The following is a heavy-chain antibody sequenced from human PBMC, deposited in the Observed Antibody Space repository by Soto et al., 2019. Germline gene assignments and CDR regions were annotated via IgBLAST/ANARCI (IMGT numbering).Heavy chain of an antibody. CDR2: ISGDSVTT. CDR3: AKDREASSSWYEYFDY. V-gene: IGHV3-23*01. J-gene: IGHJ4*02. Sequence: PGGSLRLSCVVSGFTYSSYAMSWVRQAPGKGLEWVSAISGDSVTTYYADSVKGWFTISRDNSKNTLFLQMNSLRAEDTAVYYCAKDREASSSWYEYFDYWGQGTLVTVSS. CDR1: GFTYSSYA. D-gene: IGHD6-13*01.